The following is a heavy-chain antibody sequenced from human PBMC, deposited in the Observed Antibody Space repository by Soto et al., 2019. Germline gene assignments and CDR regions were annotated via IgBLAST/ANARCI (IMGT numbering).Heavy chain of an antibody. CDR3: AKGTWPVQLERRRSGYGMDV. J-gene: IGHJ6*02. CDR1: GFTFSSYG. D-gene: IGHD1-1*01. CDR2: ISYDGSNK. V-gene: IGHV3-30*18. Sequence: GGSLRLSCAASGFTFSSYGMHWVRQAPGKGLEWVAVISYDGSNKYYADSVKGRFTISRDNSKNTLYLQMNSLRAEDTAVYYCAKGTWPVQLERRRSGYGMDVWGQGTTVTVSS.